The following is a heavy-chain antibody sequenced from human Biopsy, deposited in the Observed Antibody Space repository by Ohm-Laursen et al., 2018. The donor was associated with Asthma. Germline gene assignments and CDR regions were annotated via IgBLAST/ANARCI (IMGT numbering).Heavy chain of an antibody. Sequence: SLRLSCAASGFDFSGYTMNWVRQAPGKGLEWVSSLSGLSRYKYYSDSLRGRVTISRDNAKSSLHLQMSSLRAEDTAVYFCARDFTIGSGSPFHFWGPGTLVTVSS. CDR3: ARDFTIGSGSPFHF. V-gene: IGHV3-21*01. D-gene: IGHD3-10*01. J-gene: IGHJ4*01. CDR1: GFDFSGYT. CDR2: LSGLSRYK.